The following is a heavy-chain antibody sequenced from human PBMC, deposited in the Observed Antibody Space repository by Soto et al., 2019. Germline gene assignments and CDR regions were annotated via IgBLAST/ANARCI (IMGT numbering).Heavy chain of an antibody. D-gene: IGHD6-13*01. CDR2: IYYSGST. J-gene: IGHJ6*02. Sequence: SLTCTVSGGSISSGGYYWSWIRQHPGKGLEWIGYIYYSGSTYYNPSLKSRVTISVDTSKNQFSLKLSSVTAADTAVYYCARVSSWSGYYYYGMDVWGQGTTVTVSS. CDR3: ARVSSWSGYYYYGMDV. V-gene: IGHV4-31*03. CDR1: GGSISSGGYY.